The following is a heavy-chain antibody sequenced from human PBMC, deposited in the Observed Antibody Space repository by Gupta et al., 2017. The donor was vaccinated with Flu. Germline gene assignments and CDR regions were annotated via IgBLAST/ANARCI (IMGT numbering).Heavy chain of an antibody. CDR1: TCSSYG. Sequence: TCSSYGMHWVRQAPGKGLEWVAVIWSNGNNKYYADSVRGRFTFSRDNSKNTMYLQMSSLRVEDTAVYYCVRERGPFDGFDIWGQGTMVTVSS. CDR2: IWSNGNNK. V-gene: IGHV3-33*01. CDR3: VRERGPFDGFDI. J-gene: IGHJ3*02. D-gene: IGHD3-10*01.